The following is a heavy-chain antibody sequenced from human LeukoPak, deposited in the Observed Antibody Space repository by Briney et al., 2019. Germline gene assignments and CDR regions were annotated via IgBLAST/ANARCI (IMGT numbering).Heavy chain of an antibody. Sequence: SETLSLTCTVSGGSISSSSYYWGWIRQPAGKGLEWIGRIYTSGSSNYNPSLKSRVTMSVDTSKNQFSLKLSSVTAADTAVYYCAKNVYTNSWAHFFDYWGQGTLVTVSS. CDR3: AKNVYTNSWAHFFDY. D-gene: IGHD6-6*01. V-gene: IGHV4-61*02. J-gene: IGHJ4*02. CDR1: GGSISSSSYY. CDR2: IYTSGSS.